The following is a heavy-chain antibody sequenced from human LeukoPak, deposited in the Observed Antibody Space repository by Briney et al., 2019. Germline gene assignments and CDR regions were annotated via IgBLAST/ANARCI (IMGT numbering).Heavy chain of an antibody. CDR2: INPSGGST. D-gene: IGHD3-10*01. V-gene: IGHV1-46*01. J-gene: IGHJ4*02. CDR3: ARDPGGLVGENYFDY. Sequence: ASVKVSCKASGYTFTSYYMHWVRQAPGQGLEWMGIINPSGGSTSYAQKFQGRVTMTRGTSTSTVYMELSSLRSEDTAVYYCARDPGGLVGENYFDYWGQGTLVTVSS. CDR1: GYTFTSYY.